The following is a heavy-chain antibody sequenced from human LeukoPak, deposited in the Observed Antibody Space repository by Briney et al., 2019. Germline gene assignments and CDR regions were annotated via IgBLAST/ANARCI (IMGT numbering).Heavy chain of an antibody. V-gene: IGHV4-59*01. J-gene: IGHJ6*03. CDR3: ARVNKGYCSSTSCYKGYYFYYMDV. Sequence: SETLSLTCTVSGVSISNYYWSWIRQPPGKGLEWIGYYYYSGNTNYNPSLKSRVTISADTSKNQFSLRLSSVTAADTAVYYCARVNKGYCSSTSCYKGYYFYYMDVWGKGTTVTVSS. CDR1: GVSISNYY. CDR2: YYYSGNT. D-gene: IGHD2-2*02.